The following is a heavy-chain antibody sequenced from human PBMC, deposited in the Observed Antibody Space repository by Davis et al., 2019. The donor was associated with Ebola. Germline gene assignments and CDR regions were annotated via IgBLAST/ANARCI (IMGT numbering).Heavy chain of an antibody. D-gene: IGHD6-19*01. Sequence: PGGSLRLSCAASGLTFTSSSMNCVRQAQGKVLEWVSSISSSSSYNYYADSVKDRFTSTRDNAKNSLYLQVNGLKGEETAVYYCARGGQCLEPPDYWGQGTLVTVSS. CDR1: GLTFTSSS. CDR2: ISSSSSYN. CDR3: ARGGQCLEPPDY. J-gene: IGHJ4*02. V-gene: IGHV3-21*01.